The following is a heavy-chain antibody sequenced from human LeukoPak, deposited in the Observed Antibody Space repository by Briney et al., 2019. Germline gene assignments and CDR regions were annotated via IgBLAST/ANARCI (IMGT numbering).Heavy chain of an antibody. J-gene: IGHJ6*03. D-gene: IGHD1-26*01. CDR2: ISGSGGST. CDR1: GFTFSSYG. V-gene: IGHV3-23*01. Sequence: GGSLRLSCAASGFTFSSYGMSWVRQAPGKGLEWVSAISGSGGSTYYADSVKGRFTISRDNSKNTLYLQMNSLRAEDTAVYYCARGWEAGYYYYMDVWGKGTTVTVSS. CDR3: ARGWEAGYYYYMDV.